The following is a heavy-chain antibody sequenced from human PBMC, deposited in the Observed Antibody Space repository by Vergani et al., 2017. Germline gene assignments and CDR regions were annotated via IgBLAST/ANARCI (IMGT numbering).Heavy chain of an antibody. D-gene: IGHD4-17*01. CDR1: GGTFSSYA. V-gene: IGHV1-69-2*01. CDR3: ATSTVTTDLGY. CDR2: VDPEDGET. Sequence: VQLVQSGAEVKKPGASVKVSCKASGGTFSSYAISWVRQAPGQGLEWMGLVDPEDGETIYAEKFQGRVTITADTSTDTAYMELSSLRSEDTAVYYCATSTVTTDLGYWGQGTLVTVSS. J-gene: IGHJ4*02.